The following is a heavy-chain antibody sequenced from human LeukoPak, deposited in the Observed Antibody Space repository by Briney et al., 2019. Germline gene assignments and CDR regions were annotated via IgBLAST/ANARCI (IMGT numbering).Heavy chain of an antibody. J-gene: IGHJ4*02. V-gene: IGHV3-73*01. CDR2: IRSTANSYAT. CDR1: GFTFSDSA. D-gene: IGHD6-19*01. Sequence: AGGSLRLSCAASGFTFSDSALHWVRQASGKGLEWVGRIRSTANSYATAYDVSVKGRFTISRDNAKNSLYLQMNSLRAEDMALYYCAKSSLYSSGHGYFDYWGQGTLVTVSS. CDR3: AKSSLYSSGHGYFDY.